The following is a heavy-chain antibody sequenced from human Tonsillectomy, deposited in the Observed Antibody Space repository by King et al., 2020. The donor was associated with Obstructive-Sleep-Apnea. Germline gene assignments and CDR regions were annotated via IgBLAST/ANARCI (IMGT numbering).Heavy chain of an antibody. CDR3: ARDQGRWNRILVRWDYTLDV. Sequence: VQLVESGAEVKKPGTSVKVSCKASGYTFIGYYIHWVRQAPGQGPEWMGWINPNSGGTNSAQKFQGRVTLTRDTSISTAYLELSRLRSDDTAVYYCARDQGRWNRILVRWDYTLDVWGQGTTVTVSS. V-gene: IGHV1-2*02. CDR2: INPNSGGT. CDR1: GYTFIGYY. J-gene: IGHJ6*02. D-gene: IGHD4-11*01.